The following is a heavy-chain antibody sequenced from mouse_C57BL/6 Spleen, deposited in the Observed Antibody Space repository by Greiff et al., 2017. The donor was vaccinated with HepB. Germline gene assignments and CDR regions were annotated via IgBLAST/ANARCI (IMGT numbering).Heavy chain of an antibody. V-gene: IGHV1-54*01. CDR3: ARSAYDYDEDWYFDV. D-gene: IGHD2-4*01. CDR1: GYAFTNYL. Sequence: QVHVKQSGAELVRPGTSVKVSCKASGYAFTNYLIEWVKQRPGQGLEWIGVINPGSGGTNYNEKFKGKATLTADKSSSTAYMQLSSLTSEDSAVYFCARSAYDYDEDWYFDVWGTGTTVTVSS. CDR2: INPGSGGT. J-gene: IGHJ1*03.